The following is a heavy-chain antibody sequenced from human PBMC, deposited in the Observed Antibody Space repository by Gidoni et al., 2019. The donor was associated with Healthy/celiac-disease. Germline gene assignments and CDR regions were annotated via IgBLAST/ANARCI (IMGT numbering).Heavy chain of an antibody. V-gene: IGHV1-69*01. D-gene: IGHD2-2*01. CDR1: GGTFSSYA. Sequence: QVQLVQSGAEVKKPGSSVKVSCKASGGTFSSYAISWVRQAPGQGLEWMGGIIPIFGTANYAQKFQGRVTITADESTSTAYMELSSLRSEDTAVYYCAGNGYCSSTSCYPTNWFDPWGQGTLVTVSS. CDR2: IIPIFGTA. J-gene: IGHJ5*02. CDR3: AGNGYCSSTSCYPTNWFDP.